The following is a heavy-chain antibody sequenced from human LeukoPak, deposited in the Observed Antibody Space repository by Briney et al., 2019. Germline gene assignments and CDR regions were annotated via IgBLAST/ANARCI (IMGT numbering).Heavy chain of an antibody. CDR1: GGSFSGYY. V-gene: IGHV4-34*01. CDR3: ARDLDSYYDSSGYPTGY. J-gene: IGHJ4*02. D-gene: IGHD3-22*01. Sequence: SETLSLTCAVYGGSFSGYYWSWIRQPPGKGLEWIGEINHSGSTNYNPSLKSRVAISVDTSKNQFSLKLSSVTAADTAVYYCARDLDSYYDSSGYPTGYWGQGTLVTVSS. CDR2: INHSGST.